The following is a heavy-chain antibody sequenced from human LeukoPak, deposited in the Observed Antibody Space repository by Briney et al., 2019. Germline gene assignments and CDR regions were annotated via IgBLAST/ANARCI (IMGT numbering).Heavy chain of an antibody. V-gene: IGHV4-61*02. D-gene: IGHD1-26*01. CDR3: ARAGGSESYYGGVEY. J-gene: IGHJ4*02. CDR1: GGSISSGGYY. CDR2: IYTSGST. Sequence: SETLSLTCTVSGGSISSGGYYWSWIRQPAGKGLEWIVRIYTSGSTNYNPSLKSRATMSVDTSKNQFSLKLSSLTAADTAVYYCARAGGSESYYGGVEYWGQGTLVTVSS.